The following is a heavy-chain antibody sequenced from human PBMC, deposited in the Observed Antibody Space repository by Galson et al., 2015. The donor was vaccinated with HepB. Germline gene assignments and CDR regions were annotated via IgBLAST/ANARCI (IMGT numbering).Heavy chain of an antibody. J-gene: IGHJ3*02. V-gene: IGHV5-51*01. D-gene: IGHD2-2*01. CDR1: GYRFTSYW. Sequence: SGAEVKKPGESLKISCKGSGYRFTSYWIGWVRQMPGKGLEWMGIIYPGDSDTRYSPSFQGQVTIPADKSISTAYLQWSSLKASDTAMYYCARQNIVVVPAVGHTKGAFDIWGQGTMVTVSS. CDR3: ARQNIVVVPAVGHTKGAFDI. CDR2: IYPGDSDT.